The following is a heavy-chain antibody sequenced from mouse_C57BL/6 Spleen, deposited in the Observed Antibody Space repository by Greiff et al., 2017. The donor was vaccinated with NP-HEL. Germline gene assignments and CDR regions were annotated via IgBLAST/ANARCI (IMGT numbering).Heavy chain of an antibody. CDR3: AREGYYGSSYLDY. D-gene: IGHD1-1*01. CDR2: ISDGGSYT. CDR1: GFTFSSYA. V-gene: IGHV5-4*01. J-gene: IGHJ2*01. Sequence: EVMLVESGGGLVKPGGSLKLSCAASGFTFSSYAMSWVRQTPEKRLEWVATISDGGSYTYYPDNVKGRFTLSRDNAKNNLYLQMSHLKSEDTAMYYCAREGYYGSSYLDYWGQGTTLTVSS.